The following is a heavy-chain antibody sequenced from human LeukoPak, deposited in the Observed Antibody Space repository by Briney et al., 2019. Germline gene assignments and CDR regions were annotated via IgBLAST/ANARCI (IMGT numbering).Heavy chain of an antibody. CDR2: INPNSGGT. Sequence: ASVKVSCKASGYTFTGYYMHWVRQAPGPGLEWMGWINPNSGGTNYAQKFQGWVTMTRDTSISTAYMELSRLRSDDTAVYYCARADLYYYGMDVWGKGTTVTVSS. CDR3: ARADLYYYGMDV. J-gene: IGHJ6*04. V-gene: IGHV1-2*04. CDR1: GYTFTGYY.